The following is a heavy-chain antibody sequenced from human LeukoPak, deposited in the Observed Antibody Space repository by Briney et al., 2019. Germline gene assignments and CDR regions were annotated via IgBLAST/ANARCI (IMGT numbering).Heavy chain of an antibody. CDR3: VRDFMYNTACTGC. D-gene: IGHD1-1*01. V-gene: IGHV3-30*02. J-gene: IGHJ4*02. CDR2: IRSDGTDQ. CDR1: GFNSGLTFSNYG. Sequence: GGSLRLSCAGSGFNSGLTFSNYGIHWVRQAPGKGLEGVSFIRSDGTDQYHTDSVKGRFALSRDNSKNTLYLQMNSLRAEDTAVYYCVRDFMYNTACTGCWGQGTLVTVSS.